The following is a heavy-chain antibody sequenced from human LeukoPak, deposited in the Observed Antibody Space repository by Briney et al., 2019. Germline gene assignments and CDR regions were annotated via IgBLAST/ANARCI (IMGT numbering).Heavy chain of an antibody. J-gene: IGHJ1*01. Sequence: PSETLSLTCAVYGGSFSGYYWSWIRQPPGKGLEWIGEINHSGSTNYNPSLKSRVTISVDTSKNQFSLKLSSVTAADTAVYYCASFCSSTSCPQGDFQHWDQGTLVTVSS. CDR3: ASFCSSTSCPQGDFQH. CDR2: INHSGST. CDR1: GGSFSGYY. D-gene: IGHD2-2*01. V-gene: IGHV4-34*01.